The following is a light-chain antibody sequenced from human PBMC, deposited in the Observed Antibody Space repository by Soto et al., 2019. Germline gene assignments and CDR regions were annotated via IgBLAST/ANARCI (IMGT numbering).Light chain of an antibody. J-gene: IGKJ1*01. CDR1: QDISTW. CDR2: GAS. V-gene: IGKV1-6*01. Sequence: IQMTQSPSTLSASVGDRVTITCRASQDISTWVAWYQQKPGKAPKLLIYGASNLQSGVPPRFSGSGSGTDFTLAISSLQPEDSATYYCLQDINYPWTFGQGTKVDIK. CDR3: LQDINYPWT.